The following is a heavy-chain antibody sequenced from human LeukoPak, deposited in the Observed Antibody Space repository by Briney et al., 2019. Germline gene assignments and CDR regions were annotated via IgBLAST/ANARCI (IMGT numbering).Heavy chain of an antibody. J-gene: IGHJ3*02. D-gene: IGHD1-26*01. CDR2: IIPIFGTA. CDR3: DMNGIVGAAGAFDI. Sequence: SVKVSCKASGGTFSSYAISWVRQAPGQGLEWMGGIIPIFGTANYAQKFHGRVTITMDEYTSTASMELSMLRSRDTAASYCDMNGIVGAAGAFDIWGQGTMVTVSS. V-gene: IGHV1-69*05. CDR1: GGTFSSYA.